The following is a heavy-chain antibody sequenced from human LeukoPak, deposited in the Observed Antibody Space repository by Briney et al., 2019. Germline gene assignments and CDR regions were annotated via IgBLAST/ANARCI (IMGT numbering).Heavy chain of an antibody. J-gene: IGHJ4*02. Sequence: GGSLRLSCEVSGFTFKSHWMNWVRQAPGKGLQWVATIKHDGNEKHYVDSVKGRFTISRDNAKKSLYLQMNSLRAEDTAVYYCARDTRGESDYWGQGTLVTVSS. CDR2: IKHDGNEK. CDR1: GFTFKSHW. D-gene: IGHD2-2*01. CDR3: ARDTRGESDY. V-gene: IGHV3-7*01.